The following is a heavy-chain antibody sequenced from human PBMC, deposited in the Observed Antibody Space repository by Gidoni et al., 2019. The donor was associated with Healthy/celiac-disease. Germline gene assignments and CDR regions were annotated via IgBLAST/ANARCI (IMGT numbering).Heavy chain of an antibody. J-gene: IGHJ4*02. CDR3: AREGPDFDY. Sequence: QVQLQQSGPGLVQPSQTLSLTCPISADSVSSNSAAWHWIMQSPSRGRERLGRTYYRSKWYNDYAVSVKSRITINPDTSKNQFSLQLNSVTPEDTAVYYCAREGPDFDYWGQGTLVTVSS. V-gene: IGHV6-1*01. CDR2: TYYRSKWYN. CDR1: ADSVSSNSAA.